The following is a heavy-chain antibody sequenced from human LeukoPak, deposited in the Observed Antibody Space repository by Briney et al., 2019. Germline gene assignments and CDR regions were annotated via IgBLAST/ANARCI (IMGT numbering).Heavy chain of an antibody. CDR2: ISWNSGSI. CDR3: AKDMGAGRSGAFDI. Sequence: GGSLRLSCAASGFTFDDYAMHWVRQAPGKGLEWVSGISWNSGSIGYADSAKGRFTISRDNAKNSLYLQMNSLRAEDMALYYCAKDMGAGRSGAFDIWGQGTMVTVSS. J-gene: IGHJ3*02. CDR1: GFTFDDYA. V-gene: IGHV3-9*03. D-gene: IGHD1-26*01.